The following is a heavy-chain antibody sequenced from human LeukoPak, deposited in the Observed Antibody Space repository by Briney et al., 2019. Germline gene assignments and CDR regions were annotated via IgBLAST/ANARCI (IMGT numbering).Heavy chain of an antibody. CDR2: ININGDAT. J-gene: IGHJ4*02. V-gene: IGHV3-23*01. CDR3: AKETRPNDQ. CDR1: GFTNKYG. Sequence: GGSLRLSCVVSGFTNKYGMSWVRQAPGRGLQWVSSININGDATGYADSVKGRFTISRDNSRNTLYLQMNSLRVEDTAVYYCAKETRPNDQWGRGTLVTVSS.